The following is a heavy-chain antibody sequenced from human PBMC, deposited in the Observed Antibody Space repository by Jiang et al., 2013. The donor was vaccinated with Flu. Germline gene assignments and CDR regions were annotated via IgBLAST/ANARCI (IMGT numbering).Heavy chain of an antibody. CDR2: IKKDGSEK. V-gene: IGHV3-7*01. D-gene: IGHD3-10*01. J-gene: IGHJ4*02. CDR1: GFTFSSYW. CDR3: ARENXERRGFDS. Sequence: VQLLESGGGLVQPGGSLRLSCEPSGFTFSSYWMSWVRQAPGKGLEWVANIKKDGSEKHYVDSVKGRFTVSRDNAKNSLALQMNSLRAEDTAVYYCARENXERRGFDSWGQGTLVTVSS.